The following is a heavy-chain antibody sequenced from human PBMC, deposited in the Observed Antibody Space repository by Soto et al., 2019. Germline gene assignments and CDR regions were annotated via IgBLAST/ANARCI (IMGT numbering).Heavy chain of an antibody. Sequence: QVQLQESGPGLVKPSQTLSLTCTVSGGSISSGDYYWSWIRQPPGKGLEWIGYIYYSGSTYYNPYHTSRVTISVDTSKNQFSLKLSSVTAADTAVYYCARDFRDLYDSRGVVYYFDYWGQGTLVTVSS. V-gene: IGHV4-30-4*01. J-gene: IGHJ4*02. CDR3: ARDFRDLYDSRGVVYYFDY. CDR1: GGSISSGDYY. CDR2: IYYSGST. D-gene: IGHD3-22*01.